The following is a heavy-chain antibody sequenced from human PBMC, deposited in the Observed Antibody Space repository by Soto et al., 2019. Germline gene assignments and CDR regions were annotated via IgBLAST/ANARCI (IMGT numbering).Heavy chain of an antibody. CDR2: ISYDGSNK. CDR3: AKSVWFGEINRYYYYGMDV. D-gene: IGHD3-10*01. V-gene: IGHV3-30*18. CDR1: GFTFSSYG. Sequence: PGGSLRLSCAASGFTFSSYGMHWVRQAPGKGLEWVAVISYDGSNKYYADSVKGRFTISRDNSKNTLYLQMNSLRAEDTAVYYCAKSVWFGEINRYYYYGMDVWGQGTTVTVSS. J-gene: IGHJ6*02.